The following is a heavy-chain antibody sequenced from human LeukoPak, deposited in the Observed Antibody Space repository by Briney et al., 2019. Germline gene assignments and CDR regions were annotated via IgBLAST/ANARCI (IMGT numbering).Heavy chain of an antibody. Sequence: GGSLRLSCAASGFTFSSYGMHWVRQAPGKGLEWVAVISYDGSNKYYADSVKGRFTISRDNSKNTLYLQMNSLRAEDTAVYYCAKDHYYDSSGHDYWGQGTLVTVSS. CDR1: GFTFSSYG. J-gene: IGHJ4*02. CDR3: AKDHYYDSSGHDY. CDR2: ISYDGSNK. V-gene: IGHV3-30*18. D-gene: IGHD3-22*01.